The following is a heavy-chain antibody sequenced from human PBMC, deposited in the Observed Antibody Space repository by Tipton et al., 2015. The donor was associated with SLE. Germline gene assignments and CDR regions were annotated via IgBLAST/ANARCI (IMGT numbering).Heavy chain of an antibody. CDR1: GYSISSGYY. D-gene: IGHD2-2*02. Sequence: TLSLTCAVSGYSISSGYYWGWIRQPPGKGLEWIGSIYQSGSTYYNPSLKSRVTISVDTSKNQFSLNLSSVTAADTAIYYCARDRGTAYCSSTSCYTGGIRYYYMDVWGKATTVTVSS. CDR2: IYQSGST. CDR3: ARDRGTAYCSSTSCYTGGIRYYYMDV. J-gene: IGHJ6*03. V-gene: IGHV4-38-2*02.